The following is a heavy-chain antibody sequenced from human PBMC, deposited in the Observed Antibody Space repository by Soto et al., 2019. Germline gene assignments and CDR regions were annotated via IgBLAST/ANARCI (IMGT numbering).Heavy chain of an antibody. CDR2: INHSGST. Sequence: PSETLSLTCAVYGGSFSGYYWSWIRQPPGKGLEWIGEINHSGSTNYNPSLKSRVTISVDTSKNQFSLKLSSVTAADTAVYYCARGHFQIPNIWGQGTLVTVSS. D-gene: IGHD2-2*01. CDR3: ARGHFQIPNI. CDR1: GGSFSGYY. V-gene: IGHV4-34*01. J-gene: IGHJ4*02.